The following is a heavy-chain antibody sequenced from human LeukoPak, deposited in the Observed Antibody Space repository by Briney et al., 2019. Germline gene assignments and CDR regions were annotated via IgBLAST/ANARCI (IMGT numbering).Heavy chain of an antibody. CDR2: TKQNGRVQ. CDR1: GFTLGHYW. Sequence: GGSLRLSCAASGFTLGHYWMSFVRQAPGKGLEWVANTKQNGRVQNYVDSVKGRFTISRDNAKNSLFLQMNSLRVEDTAVYYCAREGWERDGIHDAFDIWGQGTVVTVSS. J-gene: IGHJ3*02. CDR3: AREGWERDGIHDAFDI. V-gene: IGHV3-7*01. D-gene: IGHD1-26*01.